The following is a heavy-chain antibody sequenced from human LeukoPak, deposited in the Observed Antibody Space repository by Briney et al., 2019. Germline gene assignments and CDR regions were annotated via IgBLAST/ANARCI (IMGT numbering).Heavy chain of an antibody. V-gene: IGHV1-69*13. D-gene: IGHD3-10*01. CDR2: IIPIFGTA. J-gene: IGHJ5*02. Sequence: ASVKVSCKASGYTFTSFAISWVRQAPGQGLEWMGGIIPIFGTANYAQKFQGRVTITADESTSTAYMELSSLRSEDTAVYYCASGKRGSGSYYNSVWFDPWGQGTLVTVSS. CDR1: GYTFTSFA. CDR3: ASGKRGSGSYYNSVWFDP.